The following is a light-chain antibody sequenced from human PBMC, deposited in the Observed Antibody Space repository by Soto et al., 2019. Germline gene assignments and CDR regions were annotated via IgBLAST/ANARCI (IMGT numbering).Light chain of an antibody. V-gene: IGKV1-39*01. CDR3: QQSYSTPPWT. CDR1: QSISSF. Sequence: DIQMTQSPSSLSASVGDRVTITCRASQSISSFLNWYQQKPGKAPKLLIFAASNLQSGVPSRFSGSGSGPDFTLTITSLQPEDFATYYCQQSYSTPPWTFGQGTKVEIK. J-gene: IGKJ1*01. CDR2: AAS.